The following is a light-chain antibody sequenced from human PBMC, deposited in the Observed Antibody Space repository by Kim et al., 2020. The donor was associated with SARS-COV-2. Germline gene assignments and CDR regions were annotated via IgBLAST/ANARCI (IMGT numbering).Light chain of an antibody. CDR3: HEYNTYPHT. CDR2: AAS. J-gene: IGKJ2*01. Sequence: SACIGARVNIRSRASEGISNYVGVFQQKPGKAHTSLIFAASTLQRGVPSKFCGSGSGTDFSLTISSLQSEDFASYYCHEYNTYPHTFGQGTKREI. CDR1: EGISNY. V-gene: IGKV1-16*02.